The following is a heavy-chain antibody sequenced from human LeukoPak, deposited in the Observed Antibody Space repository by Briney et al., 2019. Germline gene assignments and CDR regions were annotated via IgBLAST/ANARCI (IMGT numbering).Heavy chain of an antibody. D-gene: IGHD3-3*01. CDR3: ARDQGRDDFWSGYYYYYYGMDV. CDR1: GFTFSSYS. CDR2: ISSSSSYI. Sequence: GRSLRLSCAASGFTFSSYSMNWVRQAPGKGLEWVSSISSSSSYIYYADSVKGRFTISRDNAKNSLYLQMNSLRAEDTAVYYCARDQGRDDFWSGYYYYYYGMDVWGQGTTVTVSS. V-gene: IGHV3-21*01. J-gene: IGHJ6*02.